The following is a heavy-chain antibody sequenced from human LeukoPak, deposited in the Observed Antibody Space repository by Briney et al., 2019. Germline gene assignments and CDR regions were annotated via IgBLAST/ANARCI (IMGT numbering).Heavy chain of an antibody. CDR2: ISGSGGST. V-gene: IGHV3-23*01. CDR3: AKDLAAVGTGY. Sequence: GGSLRLSCAASGFTFSSYAMSWVRQAPGKGLEWVSAISGSGGSTYYADSVKGRFTISRDNSKNTLYLQMNSLRAEDAAVYYCAKDLAAVGTGYWGQGTLVTVSS. D-gene: IGHD6-13*01. CDR1: GFTFSSYA. J-gene: IGHJ4*02.